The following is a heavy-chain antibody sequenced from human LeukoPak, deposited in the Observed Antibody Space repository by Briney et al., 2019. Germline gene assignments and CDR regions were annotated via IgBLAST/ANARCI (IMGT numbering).Heavy chain of an antibody. V-gene: IGHV4-4*09. J-gene: IGHJ4*02. CDR3: ARLGSYSDH. Sequence: SETLSLTCSVSDGSISSYYRSWIRQPPGKGLEWIGYIHSSGSTHYNPSLKSRVTTSLDTSKNQFSLKLSSVTAADTAVYYCARLGSYSDHWGQGTLVTVSS. D-gene: IGHD1-26*01. CDR2: IHSSGST. CDR1: DGSISSYY.